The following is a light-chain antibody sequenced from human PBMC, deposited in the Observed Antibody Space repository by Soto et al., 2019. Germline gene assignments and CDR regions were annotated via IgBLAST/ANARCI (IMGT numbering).Light chain of an antibody. CDR1: SSDLCGYNY. CDR3: SSYTTTSTLV. J-gene: IGLJ2*01. Sequence: QSVLTQPASVSGSPGQSITFSCTGTSSDLCGYNYVSWYQQHPGKAPKLVIYDVSNRPSGVSNRFSGSKSGNTASLTISGLQADDEADYYCSSYTTTSTLVFGGGTKLTVL. V-gene: IGLV2-14*01. CDR2: DVS.